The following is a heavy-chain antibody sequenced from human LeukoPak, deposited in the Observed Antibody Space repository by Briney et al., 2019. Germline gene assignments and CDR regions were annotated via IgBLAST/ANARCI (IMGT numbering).Heavy chain of an antibody. D-gene: IGHD6-6*01. J-gene: IGHJ1*01. CDR3: ARHKLEYSSSSTFQH. V-gene: IGHV5-51*01. Sequence: GESLKISCKGSGYSFTTYWIGWVRQMPGKGLEGMGIIYPGESDTRYSPSFQGQVTISADKSISTAYLQWSSLKASDTAMYYCARHKLEYSSSSTFQHWGQGTLVTVSS. CDR2: IYPGESDT. CDR1: GYSFTTYW.